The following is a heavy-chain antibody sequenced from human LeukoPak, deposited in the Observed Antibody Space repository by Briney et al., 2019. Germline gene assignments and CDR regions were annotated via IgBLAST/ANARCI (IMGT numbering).Heavy chain of an antibody. CDR2: ISGSGGST. V-gene: IGHV3-23*01. J-gene: IGHJ4*02. CDR3: AKSAYGDYQDFDY. CDR1: GFTFSSYG. Sequence: GGSLRLSCAASGFTFSSYGMSWVRQAPGKGLEWVSAISGSGGSTYCADSVKGRFTISRDNSKNTLYLQMNSLRAEDTAVYYRAKSAYGDYQDFDYWGQGTLVTVSS. D-gene: IGHD4-17*01.